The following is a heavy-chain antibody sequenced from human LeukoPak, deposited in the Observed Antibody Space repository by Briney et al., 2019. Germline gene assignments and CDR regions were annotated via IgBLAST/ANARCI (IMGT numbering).Heavy chain of an antibody. D-gene: IGHD5-24*01. CDR3: AGDRGWLQLEPQFDY. J-gene: IGHJ4*02. CDR1: GITFSNYG. CDR2: IRYNGNNK. Sequence: GGSLRLSCATSGITFSNYGMHWVRQAPGKGLEWVAVIRYNGNNKFYADSVKGRFIISRDNSKNTVYLQMNSLRAEDTAVYYCAGDRGWLQLEPQFDYWGQGTLVTVSS. V-gene: IGHV3-30*02.